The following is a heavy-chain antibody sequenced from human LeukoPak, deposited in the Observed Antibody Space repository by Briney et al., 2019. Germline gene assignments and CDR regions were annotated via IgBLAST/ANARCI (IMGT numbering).Heavy chain of an antibody. CDR2: IIPIFGTA. CDR3: ARGVHSSGYYWAFDI. V-gene: IGHV1-69*05. J-gene: IGHJ3*02. CDR1: GGTFSSYA. D-gene: IGHD3-22*01. Sequence: ASVKVSCKASGGTFSSYAISWVRQAPGQGLEWMGGIIPIFGTANYAQKFQGRVTITTDESTSTAYMELSSLRSEDTAVYYCARGVHSSGYYWAFDIWGQGTMVTVSS.